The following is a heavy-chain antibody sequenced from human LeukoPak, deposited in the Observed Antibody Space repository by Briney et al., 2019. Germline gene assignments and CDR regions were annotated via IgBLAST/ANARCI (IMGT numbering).Heavy chain of an antibody. CDR2: ISGSGGST. CDR3: VRNGGALDI. V-gene: IGHV3-23*01. J-gene: IGHJ3*02. CDR1: GFTFSSYG. D-gene: IGHD2-8*01. Sequence: GSLRLSCAASGFTFSSYGMSWVRQAPGKGLEWVSAISGSGGSTYYADSVKGRFTISRDNSKNTLYLQMNSLRDEDTAVYYCVRNGGALDIWGRGTLVTVS.